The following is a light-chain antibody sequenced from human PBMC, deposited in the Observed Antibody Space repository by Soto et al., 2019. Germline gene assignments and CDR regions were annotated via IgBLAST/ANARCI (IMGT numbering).Light chain of an antibody. CDR3: QHYASSPRA. J-gene: IGKJ1*01. Sequence: VLTQSPATLSVSPGERAAVSCRASQSLSSNLAWYQQKPGQAPRLLIIGASDRVTGIPARFSGSGSGTDFSLTISRLEPEDFAVYYCQHYASSPRAFGQGTKVDIK. V-gene: IGKV3-20*01. CDR2: GAS. CDR1: QSLSSN.